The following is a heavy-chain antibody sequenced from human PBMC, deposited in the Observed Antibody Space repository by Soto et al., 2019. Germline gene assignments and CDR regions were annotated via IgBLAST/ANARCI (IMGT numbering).Heavy chain of an antibody. J-gene: IGHJ6*02. CDR1: GGTFSSYA. CDR3: ARRQRGYSYGYNRGAGYYYYGMDV. D-gene: IGHD5-18*01. CDR2: IIPIFGTA. V-gene: IGHV1-69*13. Sequence: ASVKVSCKASGGTFSSYAISWVRQAPGQGLEWMGGIIPIFGTANYAQKFQGRVTITADESTSTAYMELSSLRSEDTAVYYCARRQRGYSYGYNRGAGYYYYGMDVWGQGTTVTVSS.